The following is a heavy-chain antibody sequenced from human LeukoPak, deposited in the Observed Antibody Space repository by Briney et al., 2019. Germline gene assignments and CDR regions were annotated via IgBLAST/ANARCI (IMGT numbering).Heavy chain of an antibody. D-gene: IGHD6-19*01. CDR2: ISGSGGST. V-gene: IGHV3-23*01. J-gene: IGHJ6*02. CDR3: AKVYRIAVAGTHDGMDV. Sequence: PGGSLRLSCAASGFTFSSYAMSWVRQAPGKGLEWVSAISGSGGSTYYADSVKGRFTISRDNSKNTLYLQMNSLRAEDTAVYYCAKVYRIAVAGTHDGMDVWGQGTTVTVSS. CDR1: GFTFSSYA.